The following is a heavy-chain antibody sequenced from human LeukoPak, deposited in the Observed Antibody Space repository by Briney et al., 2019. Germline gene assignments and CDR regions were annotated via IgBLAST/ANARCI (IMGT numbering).Heavy chain of an antibody. CDR2: IYHSGST. D-gene: IGHD3-22*01. CDR1: GGSISSGGYY. J-gene: IGHJ3*02. Sequence: SETLSLTCTVSGGSISSGGYYWSWIRQPPGKGLEWIGYIYHSGSTYYNPSLKSRVTISVDRSKNQFSLKLSSVTAADTAVYYCARGGSSGYYAFDIWGQGTMVTVSS. CDR3: ARGGSSGYYAFDI. V-gene: IGHV4-30-2*01.